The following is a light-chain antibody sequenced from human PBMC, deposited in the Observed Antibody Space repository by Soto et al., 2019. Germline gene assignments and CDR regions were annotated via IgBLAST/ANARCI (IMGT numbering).Light chain of an antibody. CDR1: QRIGTN. Sequence: EIVMTQSPATLSVSPGDTVTLSCRASQRIGTNLAWYQQKPGQAPRLLIYGASTRAAGIPARFSGSGSETEFTLTISSLQSEDFAIYHCQQWIRWTFGQGTRLELK. CDR3: QQWIRWT. CDR2: GAS. V-gene: IGKV3-15*01. J-gene: IGKJ1*01.